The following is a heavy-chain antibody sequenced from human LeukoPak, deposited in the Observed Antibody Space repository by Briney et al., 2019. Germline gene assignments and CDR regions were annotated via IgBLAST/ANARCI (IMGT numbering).Heavy chain of an antibody. J-gene: IGHJ4*02. D-gene: IGHD2-21*02. V-gene: IGHV3-48*01. CDR1: GFTFSSYS. CDR2: ISSTSSTI. Sequence: GGSLRLSCAAPGFTFSSYSMNWVRQAPGKGLEWVSYISSTSSTIYYADSVKGRFAISRDNAKNSLYLQMNSLRAEDTAVYYCAREVCGGDCYSPLDYWGQGTLVTVSS. CDR3: AREVCGGDCYSPLDY.